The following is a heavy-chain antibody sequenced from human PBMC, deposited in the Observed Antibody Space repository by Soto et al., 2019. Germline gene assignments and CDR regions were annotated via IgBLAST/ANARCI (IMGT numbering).Heavy chain of an antibody. CDR3: AAELYERGDCCHFEY. J-gene: IGHJ4*02. CDR2: IMIGGGHT. CDR1: GFMFSNSA. Sequence: QVQVVQSGPEVKNPGTSVRVSCKTSGFMFSNSAVQWVRQARGQPLEWIGLIMIGGGHTRSAQKMQARLTLTRDLSTSTVFMELSSLNSEDTAVYYCAAELYERGDCCHFEYLGQGTLVTVSS. D-gene: IGHD2-21*02. V-gene: IGHV1-58*01.